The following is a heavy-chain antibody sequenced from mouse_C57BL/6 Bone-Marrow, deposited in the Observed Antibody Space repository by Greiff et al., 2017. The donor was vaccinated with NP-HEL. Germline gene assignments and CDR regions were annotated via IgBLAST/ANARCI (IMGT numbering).Heavy chain of an antibody. J-gene: IGHJ3*01. CDR1: GYTFTDYE. CDR2: IDPETGGT. CDR3: TRENYSFAY. Sequence: VKLMESGAELVRPGASVTLSCKASGYTFTDYEMHWVKQTPVHGLEWIGAIDPETGGTAYNQKFKGKAILTADKSSRTAYMELRSLTSDDSAVSYCTRENYSFAYWGQGTLVTVSA. D-gene: IGHD2-1*01. V-gene: IGHV1-15*01.